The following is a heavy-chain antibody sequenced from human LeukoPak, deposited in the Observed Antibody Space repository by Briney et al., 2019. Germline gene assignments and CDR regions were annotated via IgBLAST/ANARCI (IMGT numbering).Heavy chain of an antibody. CDR2: IKSKTGGGTT. CDR3: ARGHPRELTGASDY. D-gene: IGHD7-27*01. J-gene: IGHJ4*02. V-gene: IGHV3-15*01. CDR1: GFTFTIAW. Sequence: GGSLRLSCAASGFTFTIAWMSWVRQAPGKGLEWVGRIKSKTGGGTTDYAAPVKGRFTISRDGSKNTLYLQMNSLRAEDTAVYYCARGHPRELTGASDYWGQGTLVTVSS.